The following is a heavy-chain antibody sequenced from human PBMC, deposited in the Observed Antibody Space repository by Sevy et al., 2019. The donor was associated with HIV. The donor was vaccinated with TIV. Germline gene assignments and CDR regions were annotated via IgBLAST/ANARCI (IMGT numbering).Heavy chain of an antibody. D-gene: IGHD2-8*01. CDR3: AKQGEYCSNGVCYRAFDY. J-gene: IGHJ4*02. CDR1: GFTFSSFG. V-gene: IGHV3-30*18. CDR2: ISHDGSNK. Sequence: GGSLRLSCAASGFTFSSFGMRWVRQAPGKGLEWVAIISHDGSNKIYADSVKGRFTISRDNSKNTLYLQMDSLRADDTAVYYCAKQGEYCSNGVCYRAFDYWGQGTLVTVSS.